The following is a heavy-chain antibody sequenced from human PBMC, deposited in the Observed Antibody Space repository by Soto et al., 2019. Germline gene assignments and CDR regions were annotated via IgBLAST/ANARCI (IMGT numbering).Heavy chain of an antibody. CDR3: ARGFYYYGSGSLYNWFDP. CDR1: GGSISSGGYS. Sequence: PSETLFLTCAVSGGSISSGGYSWSWIRQPPGKGLEWIGYIYHSGSTYYNPSLKSRVTISVDRSKNQFSLKLSSVTAADTAVYYCARGFYYYGSGSLYNWFDPWGQGTLVTVSS. J-gene: IGHJ5*02. V-gene: IGHV4-30-2*01. CDR2: IYHSGST. D-gene: IGHD3-10*01.